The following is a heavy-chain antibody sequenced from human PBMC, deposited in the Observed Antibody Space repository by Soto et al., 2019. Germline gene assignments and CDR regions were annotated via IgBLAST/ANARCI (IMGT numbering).Heavy chain of an antibody. CDR3: ARDTGDGTFDF. V-gene: IGHV1-3*01. J-gene: IGHJ4*02. D-gene: IGHD7-27*01. Sequence: ASVKVSCKASGYTFSSYAMHWVRQAPGQRLEWMEWINAGYGNTKSSQKFQDRVTISRDTSASTAYMELTSLRSEDTAVYYCARDTGDGTFDFWGPGTLVTVSS. CDR1: GYTFSSYA. CDR2: INAGYGNT.